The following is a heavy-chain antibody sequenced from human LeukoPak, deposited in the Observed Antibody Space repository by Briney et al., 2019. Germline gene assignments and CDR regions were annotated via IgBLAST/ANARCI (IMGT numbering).Heavy chain of an antibody. J-gene: IGHJ6*02. D-gene: IGHD2-15*01. CDR3: ARDQYCSGGSCREYYYGMDV. CDR1: GYTFTGYY. CDR2: INPNSGGT. V-gene: IGHV1-2*02. Sequence: GASVKVSCKASGYTFTGYYMHWVRQAPGQRLEWMGWINPNSGGTNYAQKFQGRVTMTRDTSISTAYMELSRLRSDDTAVYYCARDQYCSGGSCREYYYGMDVWGQGTTVTVSS.